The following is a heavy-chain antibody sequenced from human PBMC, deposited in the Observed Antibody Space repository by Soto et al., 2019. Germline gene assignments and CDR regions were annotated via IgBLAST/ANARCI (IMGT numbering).Heavy chain of an antibody. CDR1: GGSLISGGYY. D-gene: IGHD2-2*01. CDR2: VYYTGVT. J-gene: IGHJ5*02. V-gene: IGHV4-31*03. Sequence: QVQLQESGPGLLKPSQTLSLTCSVSGGSLISGGYYWSWIRQRPGKGLEWIGYVYYTGVTYYNPSLKSRVTISVDTSKNQFSLNLTAVTAADTAVYYCARDLTSNLNCFDPWGQGTLVTVSS. CDR3: ARDLTSNLNCFDP.